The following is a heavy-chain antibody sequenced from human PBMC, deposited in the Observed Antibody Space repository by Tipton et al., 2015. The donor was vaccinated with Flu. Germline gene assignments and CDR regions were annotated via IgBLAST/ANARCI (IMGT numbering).Heavy chain of an antibody. J-gene: IGHJ4*02. Sequence: SLRLSCAASGFTFSSYEMNWVRQAPGKGLEWVSYISNSGSTIYYADSVKGRFTISRDNAKNSLYLQMNSLRAEDTAVYYCARDGGSSGYYKDFDYWGQGTLVTVSS. V-gene: IGHV3-48*03. CDR3: ARDGGSSGYYKDFDY. D-gene: IGHD3-22*01. CDR1: GFTFSSYE. CDR2: ISNSGSTI.